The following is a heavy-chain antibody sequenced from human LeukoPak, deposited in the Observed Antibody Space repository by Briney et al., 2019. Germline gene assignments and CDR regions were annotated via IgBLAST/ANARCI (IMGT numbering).Heavy chain of an antibody. V-gene: IGHV3-53*01. Sequence: GGSLRLSCAASGFTVSSNYMSWVRQAPGKGLEWVSVIYSGGSTYYADSVKGRFTISRDNSKDTLYLQMNSLRAEDTAVYYCARASAHSAFNAFDIWGQGTMVTVSS. CDR2: IYSGGST. D-gene: IGHD1-26*01. J-gene: IGHJ3*02. CDR3: ARASAHSAFNAFDI. CDR1: GFTVSSNY.